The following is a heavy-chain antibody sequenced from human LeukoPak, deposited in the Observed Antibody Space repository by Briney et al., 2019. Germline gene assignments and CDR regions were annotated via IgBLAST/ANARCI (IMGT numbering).Heavy chain of an antibody. J-gene: IGHJ6*02. CDR3: ASGSGYYYYYYGMDV. V-gene: IGHV1-69*13. D-gene: IGHD3-22*01. Sequence: ASVKVSCKASGGTFSSYAISWVRQAPGQGLEWMGGIIPIFGTANYAQKFQGRVTITADESTSTAYMELSSLRSEDTAVYYCASGSGYYYYYYGMDVRGQGTTVTVSS. CDR2: IIPIFGTA. CDR1: GGTFSSYA.